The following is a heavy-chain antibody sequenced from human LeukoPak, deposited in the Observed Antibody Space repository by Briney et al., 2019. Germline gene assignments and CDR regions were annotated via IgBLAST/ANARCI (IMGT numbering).Heavy chain of an antibody. D-gene: IGHD1-26*01. CDR2: ICYDGSNK. V-gene: IGHV3-33*01. Sequence: VGALRLSCAAPGFTLSGYGMHWGREGPRKGRGRVSVICYDGSNKYYADSVNGRFTTSRDNYKNTLSLQMNRLRAEDTAVYYCARDSRQYSGSYYGAFDIWGRGIMVTVSS. CDR1: GFTLSGYG. J-gene: IGHJ3*02. CDR3: ARDSRQYSGSYYGAFDI.